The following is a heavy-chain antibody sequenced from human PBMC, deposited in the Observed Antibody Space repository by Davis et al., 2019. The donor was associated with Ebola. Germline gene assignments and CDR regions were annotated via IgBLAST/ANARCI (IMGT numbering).Heavy chain of an antibody. D-gene: IGHD5-24*01. CDR3: AKQEMATINDAFDI. J-gene: IGHJ3*02. V-gene: IGHV3-23*01. CDR2: ISGSGGST. CDR1: GFTFSSYA. Sequence: GESLKISCAASGFTFSSYAMSWVRQAPGKGLEWVSAISGSGGSTYYADSVKGRFTISRDNSKNTLYLQMNSLRAEDTAVYYCAKQEMATINDAFDIWGQGTMVTVSS.